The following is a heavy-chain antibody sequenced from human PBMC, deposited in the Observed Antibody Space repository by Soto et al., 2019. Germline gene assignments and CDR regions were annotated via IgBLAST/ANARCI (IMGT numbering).Heavy chain of an antibody. V-gene: IGHV1-8*01. CDR3: ARVPSFLGYCTNGVCYRLAFEI. Sequence: ASVKVSCKASGYTFTSYDINWVRQATGQGLEWMGWMNPNSGNTGYAQKFQGRVTMTRNTPISTAYMELSSLRSEDTAVYYCARVPSFLGYCTNGVCYRLAFEIWGQGTMVTVSS. J-gene: IGHJ3*02. CDR1: GYTFTSYD. D-gene: IGHD2-8*01. CDR2: MNPNSGNT.